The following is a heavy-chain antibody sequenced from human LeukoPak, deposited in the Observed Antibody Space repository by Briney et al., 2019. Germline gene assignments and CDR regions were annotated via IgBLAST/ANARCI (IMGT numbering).Heavy chain of an antibody. Sequence: GGSLRLSCAASGSTFSTYAMGWVRQAPGKGLEWVSSIGGSGGSSLYADSVKGRFTIARDNSKNTLYLQMSGLRAEDAAVYFCAKYPPNFYDSAGYFVDCWGRGTLVTVSS. D-gene: IGHD3-22*01. CDR2: IGGSGGSS. CDR3: AKYPPNFYDSAGYFVDC. J-gene: IGHJ4*02. V-gene: IGHV3-23*01. CDR1: GSTFSTYA.